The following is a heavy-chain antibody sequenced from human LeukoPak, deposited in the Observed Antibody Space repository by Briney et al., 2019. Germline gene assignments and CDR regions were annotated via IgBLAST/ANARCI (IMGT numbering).Heavy chain of an antibody. J-gene: IGHJ3*02. CDR2: IYYSGST. D-gene: IGHD4-17*01. CDR3: VRMLGGDYGDYGAFDI. V-gene: IGHV4-39*01. CDR1: GGSISGGDYY. Sequence: SETLSLTCTVSGGSISGGDYYWGWIRQPPGKGLEWIGSIYYSGSTYYNPSLKSRVTISVDTSKNQFSLKLSSVTAADTAVYYCVRMLGGDYGDYGAFDIWGQGTMVTVSS.